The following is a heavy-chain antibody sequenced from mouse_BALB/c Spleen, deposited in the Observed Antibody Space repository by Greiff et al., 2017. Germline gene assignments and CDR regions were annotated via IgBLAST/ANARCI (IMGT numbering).Heavy chain of an antibody. V-gene: IGHV5-6*01. Sequence: EVKLVESGGDLVKPGGSLKLSCAASGFTFSSYGMSWVRQTPDKRLEWVATISSGGSYTYYPDSVKGRFTISRDNAKNTLYLQMSSLKSEDTAMYYCARQSYYGSSSFAYWGQGTLVTVSA. CDR2: ISSGGSYT. J-gene: IGHJ3*01. D-gene: IGHD1-1*01. CDR1: GFTFSSYG. CDR3: ARQSYYGSSSFAY.